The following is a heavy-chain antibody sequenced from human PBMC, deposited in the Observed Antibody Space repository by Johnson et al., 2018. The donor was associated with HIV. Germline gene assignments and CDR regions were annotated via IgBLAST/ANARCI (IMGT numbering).Heavy chain of an antibody. CDR3: GSLGDGHQKGAFEI. CDR2: INHDVSAI. J-gene: IGHJ3*02. V-gene: IGHV3-7*01. Sequence: VQLVESGGGLVQPGGSLRLPCAASGFTFSHNWMSWVRQAPGKGPEWVANINHDVSAIQYADSVKGRFTISRDNAKRSLFLQMNSLRVEDTAVYFCGSLGDGHQKGAFEICGHGTMVTVSS. D-gene: IGHD3-16*01. CDR1: GFTFSHNW.